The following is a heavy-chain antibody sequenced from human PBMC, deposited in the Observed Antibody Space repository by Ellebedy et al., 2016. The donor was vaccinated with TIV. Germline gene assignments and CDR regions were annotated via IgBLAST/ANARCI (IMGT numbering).Heavy chain of an antibody. CDR1: GFTFTSSA. V-gene: IGHV1-58*02. D-gene: IGHD6-13*01. Sequence: ASVKVSCKASGFTFTSSAMQWVRQARGQRLEWIGWIVVGSGNTNYAQKFQGRVIMTRDTSTSTVHMELSSLRSEDTAVYYCARGYEAIQAAGSPDYWGQGTLVTVSS. CDR2: IVVGSGNT. CDR3: ARGYEAIQAAGSPDY. J-gene: IGHJ4*02.